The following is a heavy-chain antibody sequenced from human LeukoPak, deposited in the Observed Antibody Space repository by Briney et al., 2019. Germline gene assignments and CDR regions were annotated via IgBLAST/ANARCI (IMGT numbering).Heavy chain of an antibody. J-gene: IGHJ4*02. CDR3: ARAPGGSYLYFDY. CDR1: GGSISSYY. CDR2: IYYSGST. V-gene: IGHV4-59*01. D-gene: IGHD1-26*01. Sequence: SKTLSLTCTVSGGSISSYYWSWIRQPPGKGLEWIGYIYYSGSTNYNPSLKSRVTISVDTSKNQFSLKLSSVTAADTAVYYCARAPGGSYLYFDYWGQGTLVTVSS.